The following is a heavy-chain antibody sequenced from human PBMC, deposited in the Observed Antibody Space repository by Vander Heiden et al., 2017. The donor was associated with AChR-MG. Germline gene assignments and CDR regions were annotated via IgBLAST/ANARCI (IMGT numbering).Heavy chain of an antibody. CDR3: GRHCSSTTCSGLGIDY. CDR1: GYPTNSNTYS. CDR2: IQYNGNA. Sequence: LQLQESGSGLAQLSQILSLTCLVSGYPTNSNTYSWTWIRQPPGTVLEWTGTIQYNGNAYNSRSLKNRLTISTDGPKNQFSLKLSSVTAADTAVYYCGRHCSSTTCSGLGIDYWGQGTLVTVSS. J-gene: IGHJ4*02. V-gene: IGHV4-30-2*01. D-gene: IGHD2-2*01.